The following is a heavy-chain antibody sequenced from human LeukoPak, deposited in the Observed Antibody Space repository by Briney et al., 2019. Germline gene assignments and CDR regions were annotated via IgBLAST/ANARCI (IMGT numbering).Heavy chain of an antibody. CDR1: GYTFTSYY. CDR3: SSGGYCSSTSCYGFAFDI. Sequence: AXVXXSCKASGYTFTSYYMHWVGQAPGQGLEGMGIINPSGGSTIYAQKFQGRVTMTRDTSTSTVYMEMSSLRCEETAVYYCSSGGYCSSTSCYGFAFDIWGQGTMVTVSS. J-gene: IGHJ3*02. CDR2: INPSGGST. V-gene: IGHV1-46*03. D-gene: IGHD2-2*01.